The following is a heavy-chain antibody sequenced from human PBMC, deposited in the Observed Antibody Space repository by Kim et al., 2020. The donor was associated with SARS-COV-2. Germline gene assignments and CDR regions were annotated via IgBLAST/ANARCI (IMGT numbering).Heavy chain of an antibody. D-gene: IGHD3-22*01. J-gene: IGHJ6*02. Sequence: SETLSLTCTVSGGSISSYYWSWIRQPPGKGLEWIGYIYYSGSTNYNPSLKSRVTISVDTSKNQFSLKLSSVTAADTAVYYCARGVYYESSGYYRLYCYYGMDVWGQGTTVTVSS. CDR2: IYYSGST. V-gene: IGHV4-59*01. CDR3: ARGVYYESSGYYRLYCYYGMDV. CDR1: GGSISSYY.